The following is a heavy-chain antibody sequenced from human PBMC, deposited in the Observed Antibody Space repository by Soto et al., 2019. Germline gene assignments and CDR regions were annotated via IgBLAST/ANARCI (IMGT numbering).Heavy chain of an antibody. CDR1: GGSISSNINY. D-gene: IGHD3-22*01. V-gene: IGHV4-39*01. CDR2: IYYSGST. J-gene: IGHJ3*02. CDR3: ARLKGYYYDSSGYLEGPYDVFDI. Sequence: SETLSLTCIVSGGSISSNINYWGWIRQPPGKGLVWIGSIYYSGSTYYNPSLKSRVTISVDTSKNQFSLKLSSVTAADTAVYYCARLKGYYYDSSGYLEGPYDVFDIWGQETMVTVSS.